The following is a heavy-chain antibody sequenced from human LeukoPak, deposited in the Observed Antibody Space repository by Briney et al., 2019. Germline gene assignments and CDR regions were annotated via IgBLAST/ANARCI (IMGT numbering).Heavy chain of an antibody. CDR3: TRLGVVTAHPGYYGMDV. J-gene: IGHJ6*02. CDR2: IRSKANSYAT. CDR1: GFTFSGSA. V-gene: IGHV3-73*01. D-gene: IGHD2-21*02. Sequence: GGSLKLSCAASGFTFSGSAMHWVRQASGKGLEWVGRIRSKANSYATAYAASVKGRFTISRDDSKNTAYLQMNSLKTEDTAVYYCTRLGVVTAHPGYYGMDVWGQGTTVTVSS.